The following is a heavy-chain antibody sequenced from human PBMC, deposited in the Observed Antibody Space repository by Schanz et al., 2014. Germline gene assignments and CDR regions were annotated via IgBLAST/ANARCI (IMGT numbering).Heavy chain of an antibody. V-gene: IGHV3-23*04. Sequence: VQLVESGGGLVKPGGSLRLSCAASGFTFSSYAMSWVRQAPGKGLEWVSRMIGSGSSVFYADSVKGRFTISRDNLKNTVYLQMNSLRAGDTAVYYCAYYDVLTGFDYWGQGTQVTVSS. CDR3: AYYDVLTGFDY. CDR1: GFTFSSYA. J-gene: IGHJ4*02. D-gene: IGHD3-9*01. CDR2: MIGSGSSV.